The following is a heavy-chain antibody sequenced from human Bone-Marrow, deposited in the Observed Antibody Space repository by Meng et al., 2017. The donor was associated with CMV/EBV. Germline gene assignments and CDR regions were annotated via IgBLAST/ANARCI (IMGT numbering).Heavy chain of an antibody. V-gene: IGHV1-69*05. D-gene: IGHD2-2*01. CDR2: IIPIFGTA. CDR1: GGTFSSYA. J-gene: IGHJ6*02. Sequence: SVKVSCKASGGTFSSYAISWVRQAPGQGLEWMGGIIPIFGTANYAQKFQGRVTITTDESTSTAYMELSSLRSEDTAVYYCARVRSSGLVVPAAMGNYYYGMNVWAQGTTVTVSS. CDR3: ARVRSSGLVVPAAMGNYYYGMNV.